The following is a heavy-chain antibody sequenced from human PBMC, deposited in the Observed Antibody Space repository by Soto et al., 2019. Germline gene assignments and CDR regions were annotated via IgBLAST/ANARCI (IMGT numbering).Heavy chain of an antibody. CDR3: ARDSIVVAATRMNWFDP. CDR1: GGTFSSYT. J-gene: IGHJ5*02. D-gene: IGHD2-15*01. Sequence: QVQLVQSGAEVKKPGSSVKVSCKASGGTFSSYTISWVRQAPGQGLEWMGRIIPILGIANYAQKFQGRVTPTEXXSXRXXYMELSSLRSEDTAVYYCARDSIVVAATRMNWFDPWGQGTLVTVSS. CDR2: IIPILGIA. V-gene: IGHV1-69*08.